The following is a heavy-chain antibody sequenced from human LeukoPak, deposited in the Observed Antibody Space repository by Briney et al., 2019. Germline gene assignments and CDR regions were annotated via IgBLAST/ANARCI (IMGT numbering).Heavy chain of an antibody. CDR1: GFTFSSYA. CDR3: AKDLVGVLRYFDWSPYFDY. V-gene: IGHV3-23*01. CDR2: ISGSGGST. J-gene: IGHJ4*02. D-gene: IGHD3-9*01. Sequence: GGSLRLSCAASGFTFSSYAMSWVRQAPGKGLEWVSAISGSGGSTYYADSVKGRFTISRDNSKNTLYLQMNSLRAEDTAVYYCAKDLVGVLRYFDWSPYFDYWGQGTLVTVSS.